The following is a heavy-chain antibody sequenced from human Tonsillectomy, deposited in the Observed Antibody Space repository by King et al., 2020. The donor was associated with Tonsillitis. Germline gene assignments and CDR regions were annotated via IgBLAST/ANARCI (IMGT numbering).Heavy chain of an antibody. D-gene: IGHD3-10*01. CDR2: IYWNDDK. CDR1: GFSLSTSGVG. V-gene: IGHV2-5*01. J-gene: IGHJ3*02. Sequence: TLKESGPTLVKPTQTLTLTCTFSGFSLSTSGVGVGWIRQPPGKALEWLALIYWNDDKRYSPSLKSRLTITKDTSKNQVVLTMTNMDPVDTATYYCAHSGVMVRGVPGYAFDIWGQGTMVTVSS. CDR3: AHSGVMVRGVPGYAFDI.